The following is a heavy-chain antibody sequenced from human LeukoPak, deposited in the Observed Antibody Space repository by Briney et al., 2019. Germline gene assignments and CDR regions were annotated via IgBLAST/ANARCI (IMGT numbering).Heavy chain of an antibody. J-gene: IGHJ5*02. D-gene: IGHD6-19*01. CDR2: IIPIFGTA. Sequence: SVKVSCKASGGTFTSYAISWVRQAPGQGLEWMGGIIPIFGTANYAQKFQCIVTITTDAVNTTAYMDLSSLRDVDTALYSCARAEGSGQAGFDPWGQGTLVTVSS. CDR1: GGTFTSYA. CDR3: ARAEGSGQAGFDP. V-gene: IGHV1-69*05.